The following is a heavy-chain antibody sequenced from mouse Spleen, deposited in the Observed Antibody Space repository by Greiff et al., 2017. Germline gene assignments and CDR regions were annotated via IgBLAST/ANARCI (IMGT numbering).Heavy chain of an antibody. CDR1: GFNIKDYY. V-gene: IGHV14-1*01. J-gene: IGHJ1*01. CDR2: IDPEDGDT. D-gene: IGHD1-1*01. CDR3: TTDTPTVVADWYFDV. Sequence: VQPKESGAELVRPGASVKLSCTASGFNIKDYYMHWVKQRPEQGLEWIGRIDPEDGDTEYAPKFQGKATMTADTSSNTAYLQLSSLTSEDTAVYYCTTDTPTVVADWYFDVWGAGTTVTVSS.